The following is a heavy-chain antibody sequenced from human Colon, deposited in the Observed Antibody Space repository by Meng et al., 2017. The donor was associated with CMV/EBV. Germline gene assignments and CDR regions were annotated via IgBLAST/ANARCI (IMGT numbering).Heavy chain of an antibody. J-gene: IGHJ6*02. CDR3: ARDRLEPQTGIPQVGYYYYGMDV. CDR1: GFSFSQTW. CDR2: IKTNYGGEGGAA. V-gene: IGHV3-15*01. D-gene: IGHD1-1*01. Sequence: GESLKISCAASGFSFSQTWMTWIRQAPGKGLEWVGRIKTNYGGEGGAADHTAPVKGRFTISRDDSINTVYLQMNSLRAEDTAVYYCARDRLEPQTGIPQVGYYYYGMDVWGQGTTVTVSS.